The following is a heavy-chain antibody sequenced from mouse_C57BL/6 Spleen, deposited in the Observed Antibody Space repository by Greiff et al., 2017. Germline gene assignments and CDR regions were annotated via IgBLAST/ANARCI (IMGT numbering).Heavy chain of an antibody. V-gene: IGHV1-80*01. CDR2: IYPGDGDT. J-gene: IGHJ3*01. D-gene: IGHD3-3*01. CDR3: ARQGWDVSIFAC. CDR1: GYAFSSYW. Sequence: VQLQQSGAELVKPGASVKISCKASGYAFSSYWMNWVKQRPGKGLEWIGQIYPGDGDTNYNGKFKGKATLTADKSSSTAYMQLSSLTSEDSAVYFCARQGWDVSIFACWGQGTLVTVSA.